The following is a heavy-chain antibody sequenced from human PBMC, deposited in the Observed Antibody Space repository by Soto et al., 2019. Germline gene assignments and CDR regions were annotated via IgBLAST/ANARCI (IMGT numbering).Heavy chain of an antibody. CDR1: GFSVSSYG. J-gene: IGHJ4*02. V-gene: IGHV3-30*19. Sequence: GALRLSCSASGFSVSSYGVHWVRQAPGKGLEWVAVISYDGSNKYYADSVKGRFTISRDNSKNTLYLQMNSLRAEDTAVYYCARDQDIVVVVAATRPAYFDYWGQGTLVTVSS. D-gene: IGHD2-15*01. CDR3: ARDQDIVVVVAATRPAYFDY. CDR2: ISYDGSNK.